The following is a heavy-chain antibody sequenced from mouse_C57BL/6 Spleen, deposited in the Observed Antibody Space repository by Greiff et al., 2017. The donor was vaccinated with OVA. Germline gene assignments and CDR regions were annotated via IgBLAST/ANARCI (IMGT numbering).Heavy chain of an antibody. CDR1: GYAFSSYW. D-gene: IGHD2-5*01. CDR2: IYPGDGVT. CDR3: ARSNYSNYFDY. Sequence: QVQLQQSGAELVKPGASVKISCKASGYAFSSYWMNWVKQRPGKGLEWIGQIYPGDGVTNYNGKFKGKATLTADKSSSTAYMQLSSLTSEDSAVYFCARSNYSNYFDYWGQGTTLTVSS. V-gene: IGHV1-80*01. J-gene: IGHJ2*01.